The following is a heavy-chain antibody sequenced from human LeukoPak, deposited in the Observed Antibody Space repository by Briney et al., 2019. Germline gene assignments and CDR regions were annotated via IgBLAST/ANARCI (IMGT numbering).Heavy chain of an antibody. CDR3: ARMLNGGIDY. Sequence: GGSLRLSCAASGFTFSSDAMHWVRQAPGKGLEWVAVISYDGSNKYYADSVKGRFTISRDNSKNTLYLQMNSLRAEDTAVYYCARMLNGGIDYWGQGTLVTVSS. J-gene: IGHJ4*02. CDR1: GFTFSSDA. D-gene: IGHD3-16*01. V-gene: IGHV3-30-3*01. CDR2: ISYDGSNK.